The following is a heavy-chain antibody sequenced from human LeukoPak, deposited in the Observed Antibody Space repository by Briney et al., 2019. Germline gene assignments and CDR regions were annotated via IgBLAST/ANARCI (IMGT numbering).Heavy chain of an antibody. CDR1: GFTFSNFW. Sequence: HAGGSLRLSCVVSGFTFSNFWMSWVRQAPGKGLEWVSAISGSGSSTYYADSVKGRFTISRDNSKNTLYLQMNSLRAEDTAVYYCAYCGGDCYTRLHYWGQGTLVTVSS. J-gene: IGHJ4*02. CDR2: ISGSGSST. D-gene: IGHD2-21*02. V-gene: IGHV3-23*01. CDR3: AYCGGDCYTRLHY.